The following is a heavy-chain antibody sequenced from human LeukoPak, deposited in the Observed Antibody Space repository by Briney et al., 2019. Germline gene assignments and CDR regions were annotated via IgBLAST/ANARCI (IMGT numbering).Heavy chain of an antibody. Sequence: PSETLSLTCTVSGVSISSSGFYWGWIRQPPGKGLEWIGSIYYTGSTYYNPSPKSRVTISVDTSKNQLSLKLRSVTAADTAVYYCARTHSGTYYGFDYWGQGTLVTVSS. D-gene: IGHD1-26*01. J-gene: IGHJ4*02. CDR3: ARTHSGTYYGFDY. CDR1: GVSISSSGFY. CDR2: IYYTGST. V-gene: IGHV4-39*01.